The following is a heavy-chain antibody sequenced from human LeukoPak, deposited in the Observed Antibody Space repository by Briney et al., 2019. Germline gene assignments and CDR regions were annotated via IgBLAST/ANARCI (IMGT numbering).Heavy chain of an antibody. Sequence: SETLSLTRTVSGYSISSGYYWGWIRQPPGKGLEWIGSIYHSGSTYYNPSLKSRVTISVDTSKNQFSLKLSSVTAADTAVYYCARAVMIRGQNHPHYFDYWGQGTLVTVSS. CDR1: GYSISSGYY. D-gene: IGHD3-9*01. CDR3: ARAVMIRGQNHPHYFDY. J-gene: IGHJ4*02. CDR2: IYHSGST. V-gene: IGHV4-38-2*02.